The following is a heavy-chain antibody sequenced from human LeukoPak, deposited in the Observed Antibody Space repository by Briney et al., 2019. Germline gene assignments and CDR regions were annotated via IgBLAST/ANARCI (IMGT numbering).Heavy chain of an antibody. Sequence: GGTLRLSCAASGFTFSSYSMNWVRQAPGKGLEWVSSISSSSSYIYYADSLKGRFTISRDNAKNSLYLQMNSLRAEDTAVYYCARGGAYYYYMDVWGKGTTVTVSS. CDR2: ISSSSSYI. D-gene: IGHD4/OR15-4a*01. CDR3: ARGGAYYYYMDV. CDR1: GFTFSSYS. V-gene: IGHV3-21*01. J-gene: IGHJ6*03.